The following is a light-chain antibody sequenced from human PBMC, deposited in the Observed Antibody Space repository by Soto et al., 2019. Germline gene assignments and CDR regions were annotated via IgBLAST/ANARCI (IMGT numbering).Light chain of an antibody. CDR1: QSLLFFNGITY. CDR3: MQGTHWPLT. Sequence: EVVLTQSPLSLPVTVGQPATVSCRSSQSLLFFNGITYLTWFHQRPGQPPRRLISEVSNRDSGVPDRCSGSGSGTDFTLESSMVEAEDGVLFYFMQGTHWPLTFGGGTRVEIK. CDR2: EVS. V-gene: IGKV2-30*01. J-gene: IGKJ4*01.